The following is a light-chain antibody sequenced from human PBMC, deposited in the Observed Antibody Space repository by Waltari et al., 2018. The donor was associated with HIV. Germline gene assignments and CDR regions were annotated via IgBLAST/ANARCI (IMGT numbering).Light chain of an antibody. J-gene: IGLJ3*02. Sequence: QSVLTQPPSVSAAPGQKVTISCPGSSSNIGNTYVSWYQQLPGTAPKLLIYENNKRPSGIPDRFSGSKSGTSVTLGITGLQTGDEADYYCGTWDSSLVWVFGGGTKLTVL. CDR1: SSNIGNTY. CDR2: ENN. CDR3: GTWDSSLVWV. V-gene: IGLV1-51*02.